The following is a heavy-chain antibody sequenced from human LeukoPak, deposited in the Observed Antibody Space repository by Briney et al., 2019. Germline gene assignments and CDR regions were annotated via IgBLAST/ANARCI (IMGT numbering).Heavy chain of an antibody. D-gene: IGHD2-2*01. J-gene: IGHJ6*03. V-gene: IGHV1-46*01. CDR3: ARGKEIVVVPAAMDPYYYYYYMDV. CDR2: INPSDGAT. Sequence: ASVTVSCKASGFPFTMYYIHWVRQAPGQGFEWMGMINPSDGATTHAQRFQGRVTMTRDMSTTTVYMDLRSLRSEDTAVYFCARGKEIVVVPAAMDPYYYYYYMDVSGKGTTVTVSS. CDR1: GFPFTMYY.